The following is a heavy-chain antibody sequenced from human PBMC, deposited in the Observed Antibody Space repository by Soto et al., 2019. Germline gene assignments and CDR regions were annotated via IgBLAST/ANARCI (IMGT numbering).Heavy chain of an antibody. J-gene: IGHJ4*02. V-gene: IGHV4-39*01. D-gene: IGHD6-19*01. Sequence: PSETLSLTCTVSGGSISSSSYYWGWIRQPPGKGLEWIGSIYYSGSTYYNLSLKSRVTISVDTSKNQFSLKLSSVTAADTAVYYCARHQARLGFDYWGQGTLVTVSS. CDR1: GGSISSSSYY. CDR3: ARHQARLGFDY. CDR2: IYYSGST.